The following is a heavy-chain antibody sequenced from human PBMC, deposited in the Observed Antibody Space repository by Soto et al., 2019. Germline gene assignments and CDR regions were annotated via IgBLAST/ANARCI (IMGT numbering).Heavy chain of an antibody. CDR3: TTAGFSSSGLYGMDV. J-gene: IGHJ6*02. D-gene: IGHD5-12*01. CDR2: IKSKTDGGTT. V-gene: IGHV3-15*07. Sequence: GGSLGLSCAASGFTFRNAWMNWVRQAPGKGLEWVGRIKSKTDGGTTDYAAPVKGRFTISRDDSKNTLYLQMNSLKTEDTAVYYCTTAGFSSSGLYGMDVWGQGTTVTVSS. CDR1: GFTFRNAW.